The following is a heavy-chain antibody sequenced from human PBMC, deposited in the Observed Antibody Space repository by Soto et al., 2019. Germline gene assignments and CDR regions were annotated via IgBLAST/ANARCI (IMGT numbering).Heavy chain of an antibody. CDR3: ARGCEDDGADTAMVTWGRSYYYYYLDV. Sequence: SETLSLTCTVSGGSISSYYWSWIRQPPGKGLEWIGYIYYSGSTNYNPSPKSRFTIQVDTSKNQFSLKLSSVTAADTAVYDCARGCEDDGADTAMVTWGRSYYYYYLDVWGKGTTVTVSS. CDR2: IYYSGST. V-gene: IGHV4-59*08. D-gene: IGHD5-18*01. J-gene: IGHJ6*03. CDR1: GGSISSYY.